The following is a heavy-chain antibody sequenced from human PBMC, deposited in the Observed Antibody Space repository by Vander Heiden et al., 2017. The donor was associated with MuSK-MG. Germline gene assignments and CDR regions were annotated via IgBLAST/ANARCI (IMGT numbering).Heavy chain of an antibody. D-gene: IGHD3-16*01. Sequence: QVQLQESGPGLVKPSGTLSLTCAVSGDSISGTNWWSWVRQTPGKGLEWIGEIYHSGTAHHNPYLKSRVTISVDKSKNQFSLSLNSVTAADTAVYYCVTGRKGYDFGVGTMDVWGQGTAVTVSS. J-gene: IGHJ6*02. V-gene: IGHV4-4*02. CDR3: VTGRKGYDFGVGTMDV. CDR1: GDSISGTNW. CDR2: IYHSGTA.